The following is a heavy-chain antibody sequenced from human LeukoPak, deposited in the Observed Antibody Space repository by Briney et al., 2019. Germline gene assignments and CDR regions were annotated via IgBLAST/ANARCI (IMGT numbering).Heavy chain of an antibody. CDR1: GFTFSDYY. J-gene: IGHJ4*02. Sequence: GGSLRLSCAASGFTFSDYYMSWIRQAPGKGLEWVSYISSSGSTIYYADSVKGRFTISRDNAKNSLYLQMNSLRAEDTAVYYCGRDPAWGAIDYWGQGTLVTVSS. D-gene: IGHD7-27*01. V-gene: IGHV3-11*04. CDR2: ISSSGSTI. CDR3: GRDPAWGAIDY.